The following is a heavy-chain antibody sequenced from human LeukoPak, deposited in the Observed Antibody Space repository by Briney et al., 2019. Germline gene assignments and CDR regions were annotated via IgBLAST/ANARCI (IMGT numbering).Heavy chain of an antibody. V-gene: IGHV4-4*07. D-gene: IGHD4-11*01. CDR1: GGSISSFY. J-gene: IGHJ4*02. CDR2: IYTSGST. CDR3: ARETTVTTLPDY. Sequence: PSETLSLTCTVSGGSISSFYWSWIRQPAGKGLEWIGRIYTSGSTNFTPSLKSRVTMSVDTSKNQFSLKLTSVTAADTAVYYCARETTVTTLPDYWGRGTLVTVSS.